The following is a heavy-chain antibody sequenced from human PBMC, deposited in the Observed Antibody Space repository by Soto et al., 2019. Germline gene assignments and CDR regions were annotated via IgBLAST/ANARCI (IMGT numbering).Heavy chain of an antibody. Sequence: GGSLRLSCAASGFTFSNAWMSWVRQAPGKGLEWVGRIKSKTDGGTTDYAAPVKGRFTISRDDSKNTLYLQMNSLKTEDTAVYYCTTARNVVITPGYYGMDVWGQGTTVTVSS. CDR3: TTARNVVITPGYYGMDV. CDR2: IKSKTDGGTT. V-gene: IGHV3-15*01. CDR1: GFTFSNAW. J-gene: IGHJ6*02. D-gene: IGHD3-22*01.